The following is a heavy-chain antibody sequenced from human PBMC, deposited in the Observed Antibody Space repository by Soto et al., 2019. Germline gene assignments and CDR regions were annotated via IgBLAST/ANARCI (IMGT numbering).Heavy chain of an antibody. D-gene: IGHD1-26*01. J-gene: IGHJ4*02. Sequence: QVQLQESGPGLVKPSETLSLTCAVSGYSISSSNWWGWIRQPPGKGLEWIGYIYYSGTTYYNPSLKSRVTMSVDTSKTQFSLKLTSVTAVDTAVYYCARREIQGPIDYWGQGTLVTVSS. CDR2: IYYSGTT. CDR1: GYSISSSNW. V-gene: IGHV4-28*01. CDR3: ARREIQGPIDY.